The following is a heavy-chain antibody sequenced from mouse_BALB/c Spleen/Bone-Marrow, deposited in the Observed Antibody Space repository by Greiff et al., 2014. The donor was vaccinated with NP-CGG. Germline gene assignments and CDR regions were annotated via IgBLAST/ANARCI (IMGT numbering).Heavy chain of an antibody. CDR3: ARCDGYSYYFDY. V-gene: IGHV1-80*01. CDR1: GNAFSDYW. D-gene: IGHD2-3*01. CDR2: IYPGDGDT. Sequence: VKLVESGADLVRPGSSVKISCKASGNAFSDYWMNWVKQRPGQGLEWIGQIYPGDGDTNYNGKFKGKATLTADKSSSTAYMQLSSLTSEDSAVYFCARCDGYSYYFDYWGQGTTLTVSS. J-gene: IGHJ2*01.